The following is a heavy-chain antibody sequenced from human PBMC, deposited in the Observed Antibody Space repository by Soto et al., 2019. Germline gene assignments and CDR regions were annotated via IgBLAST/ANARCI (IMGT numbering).Heavy chain of an antibody. V-gene: IGHV4-31*03. J-gene: IGHJ6*02. D-gene: IGHD6-6*01. Sequence: PSETLSLTCTVSGGSISSGGYYWSWIRQHPGKGLEWIGYIYYSGSTYYNPSLKSRVTISVDTSKNQFSLKLSSVTAADTAVYYCAAPSDEQLASYYYGMDVWGQGTTVTVSS. CDR3: AAPSDEQLASYYYGMDV. CDR1: GGSISSGGYY. CDR2: IYYSGST.